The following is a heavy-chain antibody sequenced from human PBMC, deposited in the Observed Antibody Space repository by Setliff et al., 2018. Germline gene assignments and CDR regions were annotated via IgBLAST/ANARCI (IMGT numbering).Heavy chain of an antibody. D-gene: IGHD4-17*01. CDR1: GFTFSDHS. CDR2: IFRSSGST. V-gene: IGHV3-11*01. CDR3: AKDRVPDGYWDFDY. J-gene: IGHJ4*02. Sequence: PGGSLRLSCAASGFTFSDHSMTWIRQAPGKGLEWVAHIFRSSGSTYYADSVKGRFTISRDNAENSLYLQMNSLNADDTAVYYCAKDRVPDGYWDFDYWGQGILVTVSS.